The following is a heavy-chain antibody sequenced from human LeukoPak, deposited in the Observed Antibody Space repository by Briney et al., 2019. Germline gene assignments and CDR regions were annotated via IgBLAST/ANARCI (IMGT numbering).Heavy chain of an antibody. D-gene: IGHD2-2*01. J-gene: IGHJ3*02. CDR2: INHSGST. Sequence: SETLSLTCAVYGGSFSGYYWCWIRHPPRKGLEWIGEINHSGSTNYNPSLKSRVTISVDTSKNQFSLKLSSVTAADTAVYYCARSAVRVVVPAADAFDIWGQGTMVTVSS. CDR1: GGSFSGYY. V-gene: IGHV4-34*01. CDR3: ARSAVRVVVPAADAFDI.